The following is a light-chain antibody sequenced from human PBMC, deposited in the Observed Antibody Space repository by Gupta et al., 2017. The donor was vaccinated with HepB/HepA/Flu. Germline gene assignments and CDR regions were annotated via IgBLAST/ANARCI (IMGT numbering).Light chain of an antibody. CDR2: GKN. CDR3: NSRDNSGDHVV. Sequence: SSEVTQEPAVSVALGQTVRITCQGDSLTSYPTSWYQQKPGQAPVLVIFGKNNRPSGIPDRFSGSRSENTASLTITGAQAEDEADYYCNSRDNSGDHVVFGGGTKLTVL. V-gene: IGLV3-19*01. J-gene: IGLJ2*01. CDR1: SLTSYP.